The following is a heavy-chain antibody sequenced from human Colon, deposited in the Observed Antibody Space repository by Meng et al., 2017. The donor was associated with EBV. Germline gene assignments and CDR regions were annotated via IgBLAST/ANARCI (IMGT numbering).Heavy chain of an antibody. J-gene: IGHJ4*02. CDR2: IYYTGST. CDR3: ARNYYFDY. CDR1: GGSINNGDYY. Sequence: QGRPPGSGPRLVKPSQTLALTCTVSGGSINNGDYYWSWNRQPPGKGLEWIGYIYYTGSTYYNPSLKSRVTISMDTSKNQFSLRLSSVTAADTAVYYCARNYYFDYWGQGTLVTVSS. V-gene: IGHV4-30-4*01.